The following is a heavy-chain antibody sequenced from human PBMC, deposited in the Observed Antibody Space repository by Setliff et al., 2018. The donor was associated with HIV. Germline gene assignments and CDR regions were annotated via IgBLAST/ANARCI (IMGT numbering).Heavy chain of an antibody. CDR2: IIPISGTA. D-gene: IGHD2-2*01. Sequence: GASVKVSCKASGGTFSNYGMSWVRKAPGQGLEWMGGIIPISGTANYAQKFQGRVTITTDESTSTAYMELSGLRSEDTAVYYCARDFGGYCSSMSCPGLFDPWGQGTLVTVSS. CDR3: ARDFGGYCSSMSCPGLFDP. V-gene: IGHV1-69*05. CDR1: GGTFSNYG. J-gene: IGHJ5*02.